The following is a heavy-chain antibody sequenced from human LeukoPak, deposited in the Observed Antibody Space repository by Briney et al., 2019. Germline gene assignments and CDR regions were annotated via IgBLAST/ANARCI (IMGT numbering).Heavy chain of an antibody. Sequence: ASVKVSCKASGYTFTSYGISWVRQAPGQGLEWMGWISAYNGNTNYAQKLQGRVTMTTGTSTSIAYMELRSLRSDDTAVYYCARDSSGWRLYYFDYWGQGTLVTVSS. V-gene: IGHV1-18*01. CDR2: ISAYNGNT. CDR3: ARDSSGWRLYYFDY. CDR1: GYTFTSYG. D-gene: IGHD6-19*01. J-gene: IGHJ4*02.